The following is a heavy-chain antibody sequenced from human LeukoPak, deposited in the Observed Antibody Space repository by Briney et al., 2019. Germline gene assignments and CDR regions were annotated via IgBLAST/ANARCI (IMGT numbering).Heavy chain of an antibody. CDR2: ISGSGGST. J-gene: IGHJ4*02. CDR1: GFTVSSNY. CDR3: AKDGAYSSSWGAIAGFDY. D-gene: IGHD6-6*01. Sequence: GGSLRLSCAASGFTVSSNYMSWVRQAPGKGLEWVSVISGSGGSTYYADSVKGRFTISRDNSKNTLYLQMNSLRAEDTAVYYCAKDGAYSSSWGAIAGFDYWGQGTLVTVSS. V-gene: IGHV3-23*01.